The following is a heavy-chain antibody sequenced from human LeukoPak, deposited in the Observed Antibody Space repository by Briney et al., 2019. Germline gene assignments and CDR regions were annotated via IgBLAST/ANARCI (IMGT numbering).Heavy chain of an antibody. D-gene: IGHD3-16*01. CDR3: IREFHGGYFDY. Sequence: ASVKVSCKTSGYTFTDYYIHWVRQAPGQGLGWVGIIYPSGGTTDTSRTFQGRVTVTRDTSTSTVYMELRTLTSEDTAIYYCIREFHGGYFDYWGQGTLVTVSS. V-gene: IGHV1-46*01. CDR2: IYPSGGTT. J-gene: IGHJ4*02. CDR1: GYTFTDYY.